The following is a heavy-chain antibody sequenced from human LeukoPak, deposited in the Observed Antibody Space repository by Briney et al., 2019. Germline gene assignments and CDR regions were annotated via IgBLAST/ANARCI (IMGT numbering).Heavy chain of an antibody. CDR2: IIPILGIA. CDR3: ATALVPTAIDY. D-gene: IGHD2-2*01. Sequence: SVKVSCKASGGTFSSYAISWVRQAPGQGLEWMGRIIPILGIANYAQKFQGRVTITADKSTSTAYMGLSSLRSEDTAVYYCATALVPTAIDYWGQGTLVTVSS. J-gene: IGHJ4*02. V-gene: IGHV1-69*04. CDR1: GGTFSSYA.